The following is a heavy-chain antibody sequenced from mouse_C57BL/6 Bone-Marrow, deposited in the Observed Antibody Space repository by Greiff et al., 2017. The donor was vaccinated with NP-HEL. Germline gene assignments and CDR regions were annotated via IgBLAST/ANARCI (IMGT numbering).Heavy chain of an antibody. D-gene: IGHD1-1*01. J-gene: IGHJ1*03. CDR3: AKSWVVARYFDV. Sequence: EVQLQQSGPELVKPGASVKISCKASGYTFTDYYMNWVKQSHGKSLEWIGDINPNNGGTSYNQKFKGKATLTVDKSSSTAYMELRSLTSEDSAVYYCAKSWVVARYFDVWGTGTTVTVSS. V-gene: IGHV1-26*01. CDR1: GYTFTDYY. CDR2: INPNNGGT.